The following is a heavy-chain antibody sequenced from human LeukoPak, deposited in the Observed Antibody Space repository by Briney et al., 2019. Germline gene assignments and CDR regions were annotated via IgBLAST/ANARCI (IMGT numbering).Heavy chain of an antibody. V-gene: IGHV1-18*01. CDR2: ISAYNGNT. CDR3: ARGGGYCSSTSCYFHLDP. J-gene: IGHJ5*02. Sequence: GASVKVSCKASGYTFTSYGISWVRQAPGQGLEWMGWISAYNGNTNYAQKLQGRVTMTTDTSTSTAYMELRSLRSDDTAVYYCARGGGYCSSTSCYFHLDPWGQGILVTVSS. CDR1: GYTFTSYG. D-gene: IGHD2-2*01.